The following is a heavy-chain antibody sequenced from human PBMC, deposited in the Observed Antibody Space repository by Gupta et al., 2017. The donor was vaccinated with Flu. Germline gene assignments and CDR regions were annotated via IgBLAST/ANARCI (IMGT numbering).Heavy chain of an antibody. J-gene: IGHJ4*02. CDR1: GFTFSGYA. Sequence: EVQLLESGGGLVQPGGSLRLSCAASGFTFSGYAMSWVRQAPGKGLEWVSGISGSGGSTYYADSVKGRFTISRDNSKNTLYLQMNSLRGEDTAVYFCAKDQGPGTYCGGDCYPDYWGQGTRVTVSS. CDR3: AKDQGPGTYCGGDCYPDY. D-gene: IGHD2-21*02. V-gene: IGHV3-23*01. CDR2: ISGSGGST.